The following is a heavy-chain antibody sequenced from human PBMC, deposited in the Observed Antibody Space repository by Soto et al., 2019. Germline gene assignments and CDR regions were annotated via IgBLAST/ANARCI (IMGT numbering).Heavy chain of an antibody. CDR1: GGSISSGGYY. Sequence: SETLSLTCTVSGGSISSGGYYWSWIRQHPGKGLEWIGYIYYSGSTYYNPSLKSRVTISVDTSKNQFSLKLSSVTAADTAVYYCAREGGGYGRDAFDIWGQGTMVTVSS. V-gene: IGHV4-31*03. D-gene: IGHD3-16*01. CDR2: IYYSGST. J-gene: IGHJ3*02. CDR3: AREGGGYGRDAFDI.